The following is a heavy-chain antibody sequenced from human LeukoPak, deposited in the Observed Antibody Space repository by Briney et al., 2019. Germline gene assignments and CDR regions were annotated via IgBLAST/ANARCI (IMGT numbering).Heavy chain of an antibody. J-gene: IGHJ4*02. CDR3: ASHYDSSGQGPFDY. Sequence: SVKVSCKASGGTFISYAISWVRQAPGQGLEWMGGIIPIFGTANYAQKFQGRVTITADESTSTAYMELSSLRSEDTAVYYCASHYDSSGQGPFDYWGQGTLVTVSS. CDR2: IIPIFGTA. CDR1: GGTFISYA. V-gene: IGHV1-69*13. D-gene: IGHD3-22*01.